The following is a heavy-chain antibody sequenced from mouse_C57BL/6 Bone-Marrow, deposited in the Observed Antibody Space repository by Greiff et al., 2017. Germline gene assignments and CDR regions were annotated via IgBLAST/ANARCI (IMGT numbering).Heavy chain of an antibody. Sequence: QVQLQQSGPELVKPGASVKISCKASGYAFSSSWMNWVKQRPGKGLEWIGRIYPGDGDTNYNGKFKGKATLTADKSSSTAYMQLSSLTSEDSAVYVCASMTTVVATNYWGQGTTLTVSS. CDR1: GYAFSSSW. D-gene: IGHD1-1*01. CDR2: IYPGDGDT. J-gene: IGHJ2*01. V-gene: IGHV1-82*01. CDR3: ASMTTVVATNY.